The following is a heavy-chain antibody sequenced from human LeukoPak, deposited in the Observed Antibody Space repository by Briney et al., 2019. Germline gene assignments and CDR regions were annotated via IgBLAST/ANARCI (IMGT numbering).Heavy chain of an antibody. Sequence: GGSLKISCKGSGYSFTSYWIAWVRQMPGKGLEWMGIIYPGDSDTRYSPSFQGQVTISVDKSISTAYLQWSSLKASDTAMYYCARYRDEYNFDYWGQGTLVTVSS. J-gene: IGHJ4*02. V-gene: IGHV5-51*01. D-gene: IGHD5-24*01. CDR3: ARYRDEYNFDY. CDR1: GYSFTSYW. CDR2: IYPGDSDT.